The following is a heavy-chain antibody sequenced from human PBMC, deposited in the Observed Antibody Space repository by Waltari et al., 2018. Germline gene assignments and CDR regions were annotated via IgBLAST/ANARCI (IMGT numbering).Heavy chain of an antibody. CDR3: ARDPPYYYDGYDAFDI. V-gene: IGHV4-31*03. CDR2: SYYSGSA. CDR1: GGSISSGGYY. J-gene: IGHJ3*02. Sequence: QVQLQESGPGLVKPSQTLSLTCTVSGGSISSGGYYWSWIRQHPGKGLEWIGYSYYSGSAYYTPSLKSRVTRSVDTSKNQFSLKLSSVTAADTAVYYCARDPPYYYDGYDAFDIWGQGTMVTVSS. D-gene: IGHD3-22*01.